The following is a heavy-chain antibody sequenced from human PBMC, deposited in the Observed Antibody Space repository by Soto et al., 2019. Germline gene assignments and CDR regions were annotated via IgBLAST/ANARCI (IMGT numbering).Heavy chain of an antibody. D-gene: IGHD1-20*01. CDR3: AIDAAIGMNDY. Sequence: QVQLVQSGAEVKKPGASVKVSCKASGYTFTSYGISWVRQAPGQGLEWIGWISAYNGNKKYAQKVQGRVTMTTDTSTTTAYMEVRSLRSDDTAVYYCAIDAAIGMNDYWGQGTLVTVSS. CDR1: GYTFTSYG. J-gene: IGHJ4*02. V-gene: IGHV1-18*01. CDR2: ISAYNGNK.